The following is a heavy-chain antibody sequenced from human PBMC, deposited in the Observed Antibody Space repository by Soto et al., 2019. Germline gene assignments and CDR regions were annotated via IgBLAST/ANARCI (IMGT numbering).Heavy chain of an antibody. Sequence: QVQLQQWGAGLLKPSETLSLTCAVYGGSFSGYYWSWIRQPPGKGLEWIGEINHSGSTNYNPSLKSRVTISVDTSKNQFSLKLSSVTAADTAVYYCARDKWLRFGRFDPWGQGTLVTVSS. V-gene: IGHV4-34*01. CDR2: INHSGST. D-gene: IGHD5-12*01. CDR1: GGSFSGYY. J-gene: IGHJ5*02. CDR3: ARDKWLRFGRFDP.